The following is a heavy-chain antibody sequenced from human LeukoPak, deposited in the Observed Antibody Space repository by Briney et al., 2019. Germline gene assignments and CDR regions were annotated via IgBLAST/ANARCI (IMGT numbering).Heavy chain of an antibody. CDR1: GYTFTSYG. CDR2: ISAYNGNT. J-gene: IGHJ5*02. D-gene: IGHD2-15*01. CDR3: ARYYCSGGSCQEFDP. Sequence: GASVKVSCKASGYTFTSYGISWVRQAPGQGLEWMGWISAYNGNTNYAQKLQGRVTMTRNTSISTAYMELSSLRSEDTAVYYCARYYCSGGSCQEFDPWGQGTLVTVSS. V-gene: IGHV1-18*01.